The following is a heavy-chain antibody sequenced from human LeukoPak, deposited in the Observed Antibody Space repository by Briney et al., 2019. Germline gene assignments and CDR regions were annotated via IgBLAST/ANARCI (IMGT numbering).Heavy chain of an antibody. Sequence: ASVKVSCKASGYIFTSYFMHWVRQAPGQGLEWMGWINPNSGGTNYAQKFQGRVTMTRDTSISTAYMELSRLRSDDTAVYYCARGPYCGGDCYHNWFDPWGQGTLVTVSS. CDR3: ARGPYCGGDCYHNWFDP. V-gene: IGHV1-2*02. CDR1: GYIFTSYF. D-gene: IGHD2-21*02. J-gene: IGHJ5*02. CDR2: INPNSGGT.